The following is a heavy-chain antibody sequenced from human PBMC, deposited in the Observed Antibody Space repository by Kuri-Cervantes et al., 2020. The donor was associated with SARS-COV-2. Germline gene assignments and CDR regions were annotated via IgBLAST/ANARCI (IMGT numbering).Heavy chain of an antibody. CDR2: INWNGGST. V-gene: IGHV3-20*04. J-gene: IGHJ5*02. D-gene: IGHD3-3*01. CDR1: GFTFDDYG. CDR3: ARESKGVTIFGVVYNWFDP. Sequence: GESLKISCAASGFTFDDYGMSWVRQAPGKGLEWVSGINWNGGSTGYADSVKGRFTISRDNAKNSLYLQMNSLRAEDTALYYCARESKGVTIFGVVYNWFDPWGQGTLVTVSS.